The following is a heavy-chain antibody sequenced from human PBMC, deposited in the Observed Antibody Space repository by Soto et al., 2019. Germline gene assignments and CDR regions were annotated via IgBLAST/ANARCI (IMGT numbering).Heavy chain of an antibody. Sequence: SETLSLTCTVSGDSISSGGYYWSWVRQHPGKGLEWIGYIHYSGSTYYTPSLKSRLTISIDTSENQFSLKLSSVTAADTAVYYCARGNGSGSQYYYYYGMDVWGQGTTVTVSS. J-gene: IGHJ6*02. CDR2: IHYSGST. CDR1: GDSISSGGYY. D-gene: IGHD3-10*01. CDR3: ARGNGSGSQYYYYYGMDV. V-gene: IGHV4-31*03.